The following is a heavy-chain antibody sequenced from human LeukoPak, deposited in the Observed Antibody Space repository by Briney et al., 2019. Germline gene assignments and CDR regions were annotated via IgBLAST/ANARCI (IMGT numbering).Heavy chain of an antibody. V-gene: IGHV1-2*02. D-gene: IGHD5-24*01. CDR3: ARVGYTRYGRANYLY. Sequence: GASVKVSCKASGYTFTGYYMHWVRQAPGQGLEWMGWINPNSGGTNYAQKFQGRVTMTRDTSISTAYMELNRLRSDDTAVYYCARVGYTRYGRANYLYWGQGTLVTVSS. J-gene: IGHJ4*02. CDR2: INPNSGGT. CDR1: GYTFTGYY.